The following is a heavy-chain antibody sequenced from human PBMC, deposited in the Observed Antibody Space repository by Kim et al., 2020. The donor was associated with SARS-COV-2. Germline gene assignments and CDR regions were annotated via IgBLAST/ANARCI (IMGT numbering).Heavy chain of an antibody. J-gene: IGHJ6*02. CDR1: GFTFSSYA. D-gene: IGHD3-10*01. CDR3: AKDTNYYGSGSYHQSYYYYYGMDV. Sequence: GGSLRLSCAASGFTFSSYAMSWVRQAPGKGLEWVSAISGSGGSTYYEDSVKGRFTISRDNSKNTLYLQMNSLRAEDTAVYYCAKDTNYYGSGSYHQSYYYYYGMDVWGQGTTVTVSS. V-gene: IGHV3-23*01. CDR2: ISGSGGST.